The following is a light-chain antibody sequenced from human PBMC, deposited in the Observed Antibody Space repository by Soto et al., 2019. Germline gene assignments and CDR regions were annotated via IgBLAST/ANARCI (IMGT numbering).Light chain of an antibody. CDR1: SSDVGAYKY. J-gene: IGLJ3*02. V-gene: IGLV2-8*01. CDR2: EVS. CDR3: TSYAGSNIWV. Sequence: QSVLTQPPSSSGSPGQSVTISCTGTSSDVGAYKYVSWYQQYPGKAPKLMIYEVSKRPSGVPDRFSGSKSGNTASLTVSGLQAEDEDDYYCTSYAGSNIWVFGGGTKLTV.